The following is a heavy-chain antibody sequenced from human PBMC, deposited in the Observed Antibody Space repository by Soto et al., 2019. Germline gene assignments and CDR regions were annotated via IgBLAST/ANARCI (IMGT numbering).Heavy chain of an antibody. V-gene: IGHV3-48*03. J-gene: IGHJ4*02. CDR1: GFTFSSYE. CDR3: ARERWELRKIDY. D-gene: IGHD1-26*01. Sequence: GGSLRLSCAASGFTFSSYEMNWVRQAPGKGLEWVSYISSSGSTIYYADSVKGRFTISRDNAKNSLYLQMNSLRAEDTAVYYCARERWELRKIDYWGQGTLVTVSS. CDR2: ISSSGSTI.